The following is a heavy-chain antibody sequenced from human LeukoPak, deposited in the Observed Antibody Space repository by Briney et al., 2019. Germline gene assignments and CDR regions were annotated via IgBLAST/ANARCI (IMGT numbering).Heavy chain of an antibody. Sequence: GASVKVSCKASGYTFTSYDINWVRQATGQGLEWMGWMNPNSGNTGYAQKFQGRVTMTRNTSISTAYMELSSLRSEDTAVYYCATRIYYYDSSGYYRYKFDPWGQGTLVTVSS. CDR1: GYTFTSYD. CDR2: MNPNSGNT. J-gene: IGHJ5*02. D-gene: IGHD3-22*01. CDR3: ATRIYYYDSSGYYRYKFDP. V-gene: IGHV1-8*01.